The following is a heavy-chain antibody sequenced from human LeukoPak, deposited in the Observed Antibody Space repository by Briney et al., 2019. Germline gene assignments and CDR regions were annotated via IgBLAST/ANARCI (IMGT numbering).Heavy chain of an antibody. D-gene: IGHD4-23*01. CDR3: AKDLWDYGGPFFDY. Sequence: GGSLRLSCAASGFTFSSYSVNWVRQAPGKGLEWVSYISSSSSTIYYADSVKGRFTISRDNSKNTLYLQMNSLRAEDTAVYYCAKDLWDYGGPFFDYWGQGTLVTVSS. CDR1: GFTFSSYS. V-gene: IGHV3-48*01. J-gene: IGHJ4*02. CDR2: ISSSSSTI.